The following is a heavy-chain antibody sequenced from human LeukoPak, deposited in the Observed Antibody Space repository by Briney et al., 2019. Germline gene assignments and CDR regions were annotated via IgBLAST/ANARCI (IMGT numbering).Heavy chain of an antibody. D-gene: IGHD3-3*01. V-gene: IGHV4-59*08. Sequence: SETLSLTCTVSGGSISTYYWSWIRQPPGKGLEWIGYIYYTGSTNYNPSPKSRVTISVDTSKNQFSLKLRSVTAADTAVYYCARAGVGRGDDAFDIWGKGTMVTVSS. CDR3: ARAGVGRGDDAFDI. CDR2: IYYTGST. J-gene: IGHJ3*02. CDR1: GGSISTYY.